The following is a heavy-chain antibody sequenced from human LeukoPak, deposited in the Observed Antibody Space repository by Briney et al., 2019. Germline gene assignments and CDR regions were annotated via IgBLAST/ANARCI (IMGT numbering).Heavy chain of an antibody. D-gene: IGHD7-27*01. Sequence: AASVKVSCKASGYTVTGYYMHWVRQAPGQGLEWMGWINPNSGGINYAQKFQGRVTMTRDTSISTAYMELSRLRSDDTAVYYCARDGDAGAFDIWGQGTMVTVSS. CDR3: ARDGDAGAFDI. CDR1: GYTVTGYY. CDR2: INPNSGGI. J-gene: IGHJ3*02. V-gene: IGHV1-2*02.